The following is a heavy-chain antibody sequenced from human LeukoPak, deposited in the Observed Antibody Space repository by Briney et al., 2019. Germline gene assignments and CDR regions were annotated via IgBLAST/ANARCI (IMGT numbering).Heavy chain of an antibody. J-gene: IGHJ4*02. CDR3: ARGLHSWWELPYYFDY. CDR1: GYTFTGYY. D-gene: IGHD1-26*01. CDR2: INPNSGGT. Sequence: ASVKVSCKASGYTFTGYYMHWVRQAPGQGLEWMGWINPNSGGTNYAQKFQGRVTMTRDTSISTAYMELSRLRSDDTAVYYCARGLHSWWELPYYFDYWGQGTLVTVSS. V-gene: IGHV1-2*02.